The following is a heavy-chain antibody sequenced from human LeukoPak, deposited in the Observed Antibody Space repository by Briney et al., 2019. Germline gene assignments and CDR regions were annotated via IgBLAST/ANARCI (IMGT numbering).Heavy chain of an antibody. CDR1: GFTFSSYG. V-gene: IGHV3-33*01. D-gene: IGHD3-22*01. CDR3: ARSKNYYDSSGYYYFFNPNGGYGMDV. J-gene: IGHJ6*02. Sequence: GGSLRLSCATSGFTFSSYGMHWVRQAPGKGLEWMAVIWYDGSNTYYAESVKGRFTISRDNSKNTLYLQMNSLRAEDTAVYYCARSKNYYDSSGYYYFFNPNGGYGMDVWGQGTTVTVSS. CDR2: IWYDGSNT.